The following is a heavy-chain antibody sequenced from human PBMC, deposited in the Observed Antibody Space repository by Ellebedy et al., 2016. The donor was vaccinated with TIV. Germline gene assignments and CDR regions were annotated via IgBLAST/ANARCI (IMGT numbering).Heavy chain of an antibody. J-gene: IGHJ4*02. CDR2: ISGSGGST. CDR3: ASLRYQDY. V-gene: IGHV3-23*01. Sequence: GESLKISCAASGFTFSSYAMSWVRQAPGKGLEWVSAISGSGGSTYYADSVKGRFTISRDNTKNSLYLQMNSLRDEDTAVYYCASLRYQDYWGQGTLVTVSS. CDR1: GFTFSSYA. D-gene: IGHD3-9*01.